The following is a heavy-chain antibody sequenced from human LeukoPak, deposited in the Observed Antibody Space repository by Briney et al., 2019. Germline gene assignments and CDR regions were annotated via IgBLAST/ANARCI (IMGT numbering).Heavy chain of an antibody. D-gene: IGHD3-3*01. V-gene: IGHV4-39*01. Sequence: GSLRLSCAVSGFTFSSYAMSWVRQPPGKGLEWIGSIYYSGSTYYNPSLKSRVTISVDTSKNQSSLKLSPVTAADTAVYYCARGPMDFWSGYLYFDYWGQGTLVTVSS. CDR3: ARGPMDFWSGYLYFDY. J-gene: IGHJ4*02. CDR2: IYYSGST. CDR1: GFTFSSYA.